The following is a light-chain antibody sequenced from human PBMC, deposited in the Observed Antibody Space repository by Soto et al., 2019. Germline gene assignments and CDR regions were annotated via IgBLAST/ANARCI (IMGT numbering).Light chain of an antibody. Sequence: EIVMRQSPATRSVSPGERVTLSCRASQSVSYNLAWYQQKPGQAPRLLIYGPSTRATGIPARFSGSGSGTEFTLTISSLQSEDFALYYCQQYNNWPRTFGQGTKVDIK. V-gene: IGKV3-15*01. CDR1: QSVSYN. J-gene: IGKJ1*01. CDR3: QQYNNWPRT. CDR2: GPS.